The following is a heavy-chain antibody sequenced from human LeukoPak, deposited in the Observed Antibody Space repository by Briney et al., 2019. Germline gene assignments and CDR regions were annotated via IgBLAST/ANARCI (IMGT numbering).Heavy chain of an antibody. D-gene: IGHD5-18*01. J-gene: IGHJ4*02. CDR2: ISAYNGNT. V-gene: IGHV1-18*01. Sequence: GASVKVSCKASGYTFSIYSIAWVRQAPGQGLEWMGWISAYNGNTNYAQKFQGRVTMTTDTSTSTAYMELRSLRSDDTAVYYCARAGYSYGYLGYFDYWGQGTLVTVSP. CDR1: GYTFSIYS. CDR3: ARAGYSYGYLGYFDY.